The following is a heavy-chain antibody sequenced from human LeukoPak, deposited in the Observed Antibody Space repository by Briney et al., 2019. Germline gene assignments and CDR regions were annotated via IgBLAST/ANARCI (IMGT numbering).Heavy chain of an antibody. Sequence: GGSLRLSCAASGFTFSSYYMHWVRQAPGKGLVWVSRINTDGSSTNYAASVKGRFTISRDNARNTLYLQMNSLRAEDTAVYYCAKGGPVVGATRWGLWGQGTMVTVSS. V-gene: IGHV3-74*01. CDR1: GFTFSSYY. CDR2: INTDGSST. D-gene: IGHD1-26*01. J-gene: IGHJ3*01. CDR3: AKGGPVVGATRWGL.